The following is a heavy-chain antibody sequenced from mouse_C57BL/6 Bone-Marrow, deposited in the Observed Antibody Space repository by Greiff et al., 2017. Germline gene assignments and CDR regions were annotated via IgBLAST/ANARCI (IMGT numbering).Heavy chain of an antibody. Sequence: QVQLKQPGAELVKPGASVKLSCKASGYTFTSYWMHWVKQRPGQGLEWIGMIHPNSGSTNYNEKFKSKATLTVDKSSSTAYMQLSSLTSEDSAVYYCARRGGNYFVFAYWGQGTLVTVSA. CDR3: ARRGGNYFVFAY. D-gene: IGHD2-1*01. CDR2: IHPNSGST. CDR1: GYTFTSYW. V-gene: IGHV1-64*01. J-gene: IGHJ3*01.